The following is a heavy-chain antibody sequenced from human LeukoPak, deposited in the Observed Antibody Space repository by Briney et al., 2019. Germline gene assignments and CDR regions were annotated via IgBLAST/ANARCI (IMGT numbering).Heavy chain of an antibody. CDR2: VHYSGST. D-gene: IGHD1-7*01. J-gene: IGHJ3*02. CDR1: DGSINSYY. Sequence: PSETLSLTCTDSDGSINSYYWSWIRQSPGKGLEWIGYVHYSGSTNYNPALKSRATISVDTSKKQASLKLNSVTAVDTAVYYCARATGTTRNAFDIWGQGTMVTVSS. V-gene: IGHV4-59*01. CDR3: ARATGTTRNAFDI.